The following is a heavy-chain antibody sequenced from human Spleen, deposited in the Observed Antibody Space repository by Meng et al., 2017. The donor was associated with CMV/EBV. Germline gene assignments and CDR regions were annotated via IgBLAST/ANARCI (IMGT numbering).Heavy chain of an antibody. CDR3: ARGQYEQWLVRYYFDY. D-gene: IGHD6-19*01. CDR1: GDSVSSNSAA. Sequence: SCAISGDSVSSNSAAWNWIRQSPSRGLEWLGRTYYRSKWYNDYAVSVKSRITINPDTSKNQFSLQLNSVTPEDTAVYYCARGQYEQWLVRYYFDYWGQGTLVTVSS. J-gene: IGHJ4*02. CDR2: TYYRSKWYN. V-gene: IGHV6-1*01.